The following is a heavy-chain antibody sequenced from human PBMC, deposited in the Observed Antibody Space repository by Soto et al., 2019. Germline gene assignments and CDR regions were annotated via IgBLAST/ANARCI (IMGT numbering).Heavy chain of an antibody. D-gene: IGHD2-2*01. J-gene: IGHJ6*02. CDR1: GFTFSSYA. CDR3: TTDPGPYCSSTSCHYYYYGMDV. Sequence: PGGSLRLSCAASGFTFSSYAMSWARQAPGKGLEWVGRIKSKTDGGTTDYAAPVKGRFTISRDDSKNTLYLQMNSLKTEDTAVYYCTTDPGPYCSSTSCHYYYYGMDVWGQGTTVTVSS. V-gene: IGHV3-15*01. CDR2: IKSKTDGGTT.